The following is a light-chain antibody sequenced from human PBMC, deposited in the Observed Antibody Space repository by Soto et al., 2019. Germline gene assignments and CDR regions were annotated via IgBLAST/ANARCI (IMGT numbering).Light chain of an antibody. Sequence: QSVLTQPRSVSGSPGQSVTISCTGTSSDVGAYNYVSWYQQHPAKAPNLMIYDVSKRPSGVPDRFSVSKSGNTASLTISGLQAEDEGDYYCCSYTNSAYVFGTGTKLTVL. CDR3: CSYTNSAYV. V-gene: IGLV2-11*01. CDR1: SSDVGAYNY. CDR2: DVS. J-gene: IGLJ1*01.